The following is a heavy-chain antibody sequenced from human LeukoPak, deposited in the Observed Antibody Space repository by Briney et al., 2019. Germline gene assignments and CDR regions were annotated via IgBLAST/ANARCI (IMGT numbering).Heavy chain of an antibody. Sequence: PSETLSLTCAVYGGSFSGYYWSWIRQPPGKGLEWIGEINHSGSTNHNLSLKSRVTISVDTSKNQFSLKLSSVTAADTAVYYCARGLLTKHYYGSGSYYPPYYYFDYWGQGTLVTVSS. V-gene: IGHV4-34*01. CDR3: ARGLLTKHYYGSGSYYPPYYYFDY. D-gene: IGHD3-10*01. CDR1: GGSFSGYY. CDR2: INHSGST. J-gene: IGHJ4*02.